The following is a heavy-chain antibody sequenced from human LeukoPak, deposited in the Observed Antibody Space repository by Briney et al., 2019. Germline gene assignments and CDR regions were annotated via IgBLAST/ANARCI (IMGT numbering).Heavy chain of an antibody. V-gene: IGHV3-23*01. CDR1: AFTFSSYS. D-gene: IGHD3-22*01. CDR3: AKENRRSYYYDSSGYYPFDY. J-gene: IGHJ4*02. CDR2: ISGSGGST. Sequence: GGSLRLSCAASAFTFSSYSMSWVRQAPGKGLEWVSAISGSGGSTYYADSVKGRFTISRDNSKNTLYLQMNSLRAEDTAVYYCAKENRRSYYYDSSGYYPFDYWGQGTLVTVSS.